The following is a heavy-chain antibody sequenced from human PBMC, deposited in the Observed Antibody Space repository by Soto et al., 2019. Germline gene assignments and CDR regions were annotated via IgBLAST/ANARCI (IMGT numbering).Heavy chain of an antibody. CDR2: IHYSGNT. CDR1: GGSISNYY. Sequence: SETLSLTCPVAGGSISNYYWSWIRQPPGKGLEWIGYIHYSGNTKYNPSLKSRVTISADTSKNQFSLKLSSVTAADTAVYYCARGHYDFWSGYFATIDYWGQGTLVTVSS. J-gene: IGHJ4*02. CDR3: ARGHYDFWSGYFATIDY. V-gene: IGHV4-59*08. D-gene: IGHD3-3*01.